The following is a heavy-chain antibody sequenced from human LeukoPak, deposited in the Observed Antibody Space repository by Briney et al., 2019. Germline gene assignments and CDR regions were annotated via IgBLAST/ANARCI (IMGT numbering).Heavy chain of an antibody. J-gene: IGHJ6*02. Sequence: ASVKVSCKASGYTFTSYDINWVRQAPGQGLEWMGRINPNSGGTNYAQKFQGRVTMTRDTSISTAYMELSRLRSDDTAVYYCARDPGSYDYGMDVWGQGTTVTVSS. D-gene: IGHD2-2*01. CDR1: GYTFTSYD. CDR3: ARDPGSYDYGMDV. V-gene: IGHV1-2*06. CDR2: INPNSGGT.